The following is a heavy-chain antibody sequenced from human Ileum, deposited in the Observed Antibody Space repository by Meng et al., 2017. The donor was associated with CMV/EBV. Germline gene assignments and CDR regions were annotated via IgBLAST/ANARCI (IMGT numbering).Heavy chain of an antibody. D-gene: IGHD6-6*01. V-gene: IGHV3-43*01. CDR2: ISWDGGST. CDR3: TKDRRLTYSSFGYYYSYGMDV. CDR1: GFTFDDYT. Sequence: GGSLRLSCAASGFTFDDYTMHWVRQAPGKGLEWVYLISWDGGSTYYADSVKGRFTISRDNSENSLYLQMNSLRTEDTALYYCTKDRRLTYSSFGYYYSYGMDVWGQGTTVTVSS. J-gene: IGHJ6*02.